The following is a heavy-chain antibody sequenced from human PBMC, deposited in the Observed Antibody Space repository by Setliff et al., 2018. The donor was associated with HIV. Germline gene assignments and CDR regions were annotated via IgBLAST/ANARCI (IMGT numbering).Heavy chain of an antibody. D-gene: IGHD4-17*01. CDR2: MNPNSGNT. CDR1: GYTFTTYD. CDR3: ARDPPPATYGGNSLDDY. V-gene: IGHV1-8*02. Sequence: ASVKVSCKASGYTFTTYDINWVRQATGQGLEWMGWMNPNSGNTGYAQKFQGRVTMTRDTSTSTVYMELSSLRSEDTAVYYCARDPPPATYGGNSLDDYWGQGTLVTVSS. J-gene: IGHJ4*02.